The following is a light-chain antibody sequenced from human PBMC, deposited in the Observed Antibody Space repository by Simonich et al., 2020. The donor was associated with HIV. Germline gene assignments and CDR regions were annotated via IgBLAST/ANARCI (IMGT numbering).Light chain of an antibody. J-gene: IGKJ1*01. CDR3: QQYNNWPPWT. Sequence: EIVMTQSPATLSVSPGERATLSCRPSQSVSSNLAWYQQQPGQAPRLLIYGASTRATCIPARFSGSGSGTEFTLTISSMQSEDFAVYYCQQYNNWPPWTFGQGTKVEIK. CDR1: QSVSSN. CDR2: GAS. V-gene: IGKV3-15*01.